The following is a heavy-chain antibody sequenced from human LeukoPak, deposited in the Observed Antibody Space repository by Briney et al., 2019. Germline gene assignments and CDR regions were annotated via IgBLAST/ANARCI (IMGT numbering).Heavy chain of an antibody. V-gene: IGHV3-53*01. CDR1: GFTVITND. J-gene: IGHJ4*02. D-gene: IGHD2-21*02. CDR3: ATSKKVVTVPGY. Sequence: GGSLRLSCAASGFTVITNDMTWVRQAPGKGLEWVSVLYSDGNTKYADSVQGRFTISRDNSKNTLYLEMNSLSPDDTAVYYCATSKKVVTVPGYWGQGTLVTVSS. CDR2: LYSDGNT.